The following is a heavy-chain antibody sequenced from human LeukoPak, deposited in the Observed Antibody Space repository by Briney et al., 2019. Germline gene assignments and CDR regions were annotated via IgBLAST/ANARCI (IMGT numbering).Heavy chain of an antibody. CDR3: AKADIIMVRGPIVS. Sequence: GGSLRLSCAASGFTFDDYAMHWVRQVPGKGLEWVSGISWHSDSIGYADSVKGRFTISRDNAKNSLYLQMNSLRAEDTALYYCAKADIIMVRGPIVSWGQGTLVTVSS. V-gene: IGHV3-9*01. D-gene: IGHD3-10*01. CDR2: ISWHSDSI. CDR1: GFTFDDYA. J-gene: IGHJ4*02.